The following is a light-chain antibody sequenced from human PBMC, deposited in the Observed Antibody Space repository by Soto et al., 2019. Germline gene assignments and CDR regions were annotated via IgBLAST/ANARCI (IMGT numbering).Light chain of an antibody. V-gene: IGLV2-23*01. CDR3: CSYAGSSKG. Sequence: SALTQPASVSGSPGQSSTISCTGTSSDVGNYNLVSWYQQHPGKAPKLLIYEGSRRPSGVSNRFSGSKSGNTASLTISGLQAEDEADYYCCSYAGSSKGFGGGTKLTFL. J-gene: IGLJ2*01. CDR2: EGS. CDR1: SSDVGNYNL.